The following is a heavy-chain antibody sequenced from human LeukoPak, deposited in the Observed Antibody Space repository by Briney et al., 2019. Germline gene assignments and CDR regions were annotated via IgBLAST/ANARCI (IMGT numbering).Heavy chain of an antibody. CDR1: GFLLATSGMR. V-gene: IGHV2-70*04. CDR3: ARIGRHITVDH. Sequence: SGPTLVNPKQTLTLTCTFSGFLLATSGMRVTWIRRPPGKALEWLARVDWDDDKFYSASLKSRLTISKDTSKKQVVLTTTDMDPVDTATCVCARIGRHITVDHWGPGIPVTVSA. CDR2: VDWDDDK. D-gene: IGHD1-14*01. J-gene: IGHJ4*02.